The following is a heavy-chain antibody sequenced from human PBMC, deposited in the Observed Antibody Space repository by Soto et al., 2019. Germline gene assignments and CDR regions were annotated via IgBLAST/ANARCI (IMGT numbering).Heavy chain of an antibody. V-gene: IGHV3-23*01. J-gene: IGHJ4*02. Sequence: GGSLRLSRAASGFTFSSYAMSWVRQAPGKGLEWVSAISGSGGSTYYADSVKGRFTISRDNSKNTLYLQMNSLRAEDTAVYYCAKDTAMVRGVKGFDYWGQGTLVTVSS. CDR2: ISGSGGST. CDR3: AKDTAMVRGVKGFDY. D-gene: IGHD3-10*01. CDR1: GFTFSSYA.